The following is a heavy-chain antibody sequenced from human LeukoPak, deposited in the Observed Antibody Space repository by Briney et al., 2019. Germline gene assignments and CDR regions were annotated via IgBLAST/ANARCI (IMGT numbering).Heavy chain of an antibody. D-gene: IGHD3-10*01. CDR1: GGYITTSMYY. CDR2: INYSGST. J-gene: IGHJ4*02. CDR3: VRGSPFEY. V-gene: IGHV4-39*07. Sequence: PSETLSLTCSVSGGYITTSMYYWGWIRQSPGKGLEWLGSINYSGSTDPSLRSRVTISVDTSKNQFSLKLKSVTAADTAVYYCVRGSPFEYWGQGALVTVSS.